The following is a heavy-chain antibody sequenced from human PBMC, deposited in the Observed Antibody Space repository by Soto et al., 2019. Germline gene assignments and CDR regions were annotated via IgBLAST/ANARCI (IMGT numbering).Heavy chain of an antibody. J-gene: IGHJ4*02. CDR1: GFTFNIYA. Sequence: QVQLVESGGGVVQPGRSLRLSCAASGFTFNIYAIHWFRQAPGKGLEWVAVISYEGSNKYYADSVKGRVTISRDNSKNTVDLQMSSLRAEDTAMYYCARTLFRTTVVTPSDSWGQGTLVTVSS. D-gene: IGHD2-21*02. CDR3: ARTLFRTTVVTPSDS. V-gene: IGHV3-30-3*01. CDR2: ISYEGSNK.